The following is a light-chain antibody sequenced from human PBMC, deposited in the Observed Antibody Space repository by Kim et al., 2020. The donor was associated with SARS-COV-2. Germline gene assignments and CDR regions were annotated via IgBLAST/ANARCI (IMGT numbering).Light chain of an antibody. V-gene: IGKV1-5*01. CDR3: QQYNNYPFT. J-gene: IGKJ3*01. CDR2: DAS. CDR1: QSISSW. Sequence: DIQMTQSPSTLSASVGDRVTITCRASQSISSWLDWYQQKPGKAPKVLIYDASSLKSGVPSRFSGSGSGTDFTLTISSLQPDDFVTYYCQQYNNYPFTFGPGTKVDIK.